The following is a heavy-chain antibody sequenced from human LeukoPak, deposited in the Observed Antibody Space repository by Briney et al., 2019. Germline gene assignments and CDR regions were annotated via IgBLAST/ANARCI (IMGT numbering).Heavy chain of an antibody. CDR2: ISSNGGST. CDR3: ARRRMSHYDMDV. Sequence: GGFLRLSRAASGFTFSSYAMHWVRQAPGKGLEYVSAISSNGGSTYYASSVKGRFTISRDNSKNTLYLQMGSLRAEDMAVYYCARRRMSHYDMDVWGQGTTVTVSS. D-gene: IGHD2-8*01. CDR1: GFTFSSYA. J-gene: IGHJ6*02. V-gene: IGHV3-64*01.